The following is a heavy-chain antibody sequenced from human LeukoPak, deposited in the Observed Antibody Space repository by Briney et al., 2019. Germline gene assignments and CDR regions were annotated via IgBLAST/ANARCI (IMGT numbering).Heavy chain of an antibody. CDR2: IYSGGST. CDR3: ARDFGGV. CDR1: GFIVSNKY. V-gene: IGHV3-66*01. Sequence: GGSLRLSCAASGFIVSNKYMTWVRQAPGKGLEWVSVIYSGGSTYYADSVKGRFTISRDNSKNTLYLQMNSLRAEDTAVYYCARDFGGVWGQGTTVTVSS. J-gene: IGHJ6*02. D-gene: IGHD2-15*01.